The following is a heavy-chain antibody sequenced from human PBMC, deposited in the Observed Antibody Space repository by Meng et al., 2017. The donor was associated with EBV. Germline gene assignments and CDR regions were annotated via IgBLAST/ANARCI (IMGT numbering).Heavy chain of an antibody. CDR3: AKHRLGPLDY. CDR2: IYSGGST. V-gene: IGHV3-53*01. CDR1: GFTVSSNY. J-gene: IGHJ4*02. Sequence: VPLVEAGGGLIQPGGALRLSCAASGFTVSSNYMSWVRQAPGKGLEWVSVIYSGGSTYYADSVKGRFTISRDNSKNTLYLQMNSLRAEDTAVYYCAKHRLGPLDYWGQGTLVTVSS. D-gene: IGHD5-12*01.